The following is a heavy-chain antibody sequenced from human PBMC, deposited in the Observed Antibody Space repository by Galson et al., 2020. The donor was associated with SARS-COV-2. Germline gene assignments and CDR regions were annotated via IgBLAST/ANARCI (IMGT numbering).Heavy chain of an antibody. D-gene: IGHD2-15*01. CDR2: TYYTGST. CDR1: GGSISSGGYY. V-gene: IGHV4-31*02. J-gene: IGHJ4*02. CDR3: ARGNCSGGSCWKLHHDY. Sequence: SQTLSLTCSVSGGSISSGGYYWSWIRLHPGKGLEWIGYTYYTGSTYYNPSLKSRLTMSVDTSKSQFSLKLTSVTAADTAMYYCARGNCSGGSCWKLHHDYWGQGTLVTVSS.